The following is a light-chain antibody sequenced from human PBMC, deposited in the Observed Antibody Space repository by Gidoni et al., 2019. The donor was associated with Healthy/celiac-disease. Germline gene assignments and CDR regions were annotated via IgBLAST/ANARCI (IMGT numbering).Light chain of an antibody. CDR3: SSYTSSSTSVV. CDR2: DVS. J-gene: IGLJ2*01. Sequence: QSALTQPASVSGSPGQSITISCTGTSSHVGGYNYVSWYHQHPGKAPKLMIYDVSNRPSGVSNRFSGSKSGNTASLTISGLQAEDEADYYCSSYTSSSTSVVFGGGTKLTVL. CDR1: SSHVGGYNY. V-gene: IGLV2-14*03.